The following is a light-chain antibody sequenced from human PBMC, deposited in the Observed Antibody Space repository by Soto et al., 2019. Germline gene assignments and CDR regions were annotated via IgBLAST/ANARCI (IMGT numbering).Light chain of an antibody. V-gene: IGKV3-11*01. J-gene: IGKJ4*01. CDR1: QSVSSY. Sequence: EIVLTQAPATRSLSPGERATLSCRASQSVSSYLAWYQQKPGQTPRLLIYDASNRATGIPARFSGSGSGTDFTLTISSLEPEDFAVYYCQQRSDWPLTFGGGTNVEIK. CDR3: QQRSDWPLT. CDR2: DAS.